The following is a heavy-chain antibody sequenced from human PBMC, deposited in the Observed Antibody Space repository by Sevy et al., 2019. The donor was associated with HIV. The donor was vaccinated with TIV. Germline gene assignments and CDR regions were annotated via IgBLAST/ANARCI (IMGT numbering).Heavy chain of an antibody. CDR1: GASISGYY. CDR3: ARSPPVVVVPGAPSWFDP. CDR2: INESGIT. D-gene: IGHD2-2*01. J-gene: IGHJ5*02. V-gene: IGHV4-34*01. Sequence: SETLSLTCTVSGASISGYYWNWIRQLPGKGLEWIGEINESGITYYNPSLKSRVTISVDTSKKQFSLKLNSVTAVDSAVYFCARSPPVVVVPGAPSWFDPWGQGTLVTVSS.